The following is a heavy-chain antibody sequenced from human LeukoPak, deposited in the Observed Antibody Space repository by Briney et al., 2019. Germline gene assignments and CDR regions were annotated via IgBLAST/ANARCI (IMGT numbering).Heavy chain of an antibody. Sequence: SETLSLTCTVSGGSISSSSYYWGWIRQPPGKGLEWIGSIYYSGSTYYNPSLKSRVTISVDTSKNQFSLKLSSVTAADTAVYYCASLTGTTRGDAFDIWGQGTMVTVSS. J-gene: IGHJ3*02. V-gene: IGHV4-39*07. CDR1: GGSISSSSYY. CDR3: ASLTGTTRGDAFDI. CDR2: IYYSGST. D-gene: IGHD1-20*01.